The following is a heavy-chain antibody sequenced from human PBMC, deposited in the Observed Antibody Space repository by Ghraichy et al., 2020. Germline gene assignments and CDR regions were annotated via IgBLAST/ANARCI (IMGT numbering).Heavy chain of an antibody. CDR1: GFTLRAYW. CDR3: AKGGYSHAMDV. V-gene: IGHV3-74*01. J-gene: IGHJ6*02. CDR2: INNYGSDT. Sequence: GVLNISCAASGFTLRAYWMYWVRQVPGRGLEWVSGINNYGSDTTYADSVKGRFTISRDNAQNTVDLQMSSLRAEDTAVYYCAKGGYSHAMDVWGQGTTVTVSS. D-gene: IGHD2-15*01.